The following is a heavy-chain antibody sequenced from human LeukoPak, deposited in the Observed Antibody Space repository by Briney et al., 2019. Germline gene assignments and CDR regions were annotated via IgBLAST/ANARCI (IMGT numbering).Heavy chain of an antibody. D-gene: IGHD5-18*01. CDR2: IKQDGSEK. J-gene: IGHJ5*02. CDR1: GFTFSSYE. Sequence: GGSLRLSCAASGFTFSSYEVNWVRQAPGKGLEWVANIKQDGSEKYYVDSVKGRFTISRDNTKNSLYLQMNSLRAEDTAVYYCANLEDTAMGRWGWFDPWGQGTLVTVSS. CDR3: ANLEDTAMGRWGWFDP. V-gene: IGHV3-7*01.